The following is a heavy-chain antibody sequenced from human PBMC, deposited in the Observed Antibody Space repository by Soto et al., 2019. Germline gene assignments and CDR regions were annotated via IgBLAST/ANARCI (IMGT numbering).Heavy chain of an antibody. D-gene: IGHD3-22*01. V-gene: IGHV4-59*01. CDR3: ARAANYYESTGYYYP. CDR1: GGSISSYH. CDR2: FYASGST. J-gene: IGHJ5*02. Sequence: SETLSLTCTVSGGSISSYHWSWIRQPPGKGLEWIGSFYASGSTKYNPSLKRRVTISVDTSKNQFSLKLSSVTAADTAVYYCARAANYYESTGYYYPWGQGALVTVSS.